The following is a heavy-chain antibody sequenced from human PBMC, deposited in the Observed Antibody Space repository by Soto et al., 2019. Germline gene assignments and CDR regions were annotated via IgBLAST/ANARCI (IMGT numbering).Heavy chain of an antibody. CDR2: IYWDDDK. J-gene: IGHJ4*02. CDR3: AHRRPYSNSPEYFFDY. V-gene: IGHV2-5*02. CDR1: GFSLSTSGVD. D-gene: IGHD6-6*01. Sequence: QITLKESGPTLVKPTQTLTLTCTFSGFSLSTSGVDVGWIRQPPGKALECLALIYWDDDKRYSPSLKSRLTITKDTSKNQVVLTMTNMDPLDTATYYCAHRRPYSNSPEYFFDYWGQGTLVTVSS.